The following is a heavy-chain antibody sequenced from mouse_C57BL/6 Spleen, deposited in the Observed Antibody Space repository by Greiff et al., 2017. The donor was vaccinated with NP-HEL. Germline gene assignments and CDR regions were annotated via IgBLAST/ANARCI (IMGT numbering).Heavy chain of an antibody. CDR1: GYTFTTYP. V-gene: IGHV1-47*01. CDR2: FHPYNDDT. Sequence: QVQLKQSGAELVKPGASVKMSCKASGYTFTTYPIEWMKQNHGKSLEWIGNFHPYNDDTKYNEKFKGKATLTVEKSSSTVYLELSRLTSDDSAVYYCARGFYDDDEAYYYAMDYWGQGTSVTVSS. J-gene: IGHJ4*01. CDR3: ARGFYDDDEAYYYAMDY. D-gene: IGHD2-4*01.